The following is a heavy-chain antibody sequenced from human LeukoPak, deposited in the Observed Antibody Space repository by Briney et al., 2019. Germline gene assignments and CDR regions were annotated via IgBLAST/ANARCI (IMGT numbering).Heavy chain of an antibody. Sequence: GRSLGLSCTTSGFTFGDYAMSWVRQAPGKGLEWVGLIRSKTYGRTAEYAASVKGRFTISRDDSKSFAYLQMNSLKTEDTAVYYCTRGLTVVGAKYYFDYWGQGTLVTVCS. CDR3: TRGLTVVGAKYYFDY. CDR1: GFTFGDYA. D-gene: IGHD1-26*01. CDR2: IRSKTYGRTA. V-gene: IGHV3-49*04. J-gene: IGHJ4*02.